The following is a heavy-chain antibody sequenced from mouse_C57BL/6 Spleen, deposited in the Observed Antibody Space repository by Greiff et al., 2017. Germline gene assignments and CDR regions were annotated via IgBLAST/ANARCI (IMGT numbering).Heavy chain of an antibody. J-gene: IGHJ4*01. Sequence: QVQLQQSGAELVMPGASVKLSCKASGYTFTSYWMHWVKQRPGQGLEWIGEIDPSDSYTNYNQKFKGKSTLTVDKSSSTAYMQLSSLTSEDSAVYYCARVYYGMDYWGQGTSVTVSS. CDR2: IDPSDSYT. V-gene: IGHV1-69*01. CDR1: GYTFTSYW. CDR3: ARVYYGMDY.